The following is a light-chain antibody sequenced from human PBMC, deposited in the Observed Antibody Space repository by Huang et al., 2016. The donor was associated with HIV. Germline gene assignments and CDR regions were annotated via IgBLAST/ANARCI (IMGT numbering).Light chain of an antibody. CDR3: MQGTHWPLWT. J-gene: IGKJ1*01. V-gene: IGKV2-30*02. Sequence: DVVMTQSPLSLPVTLGQPASISCRSSQSLLHSDGNTYLNCFQQRSGQSPRRLIDKVSNRDAGVPDRFSGSGSGTDFTLKISRVEAEDVGVYYCMQGTHWPLWTFGQGTKVEIK. CDR1: QSLLHSDGNTY. CDR2: KVS.